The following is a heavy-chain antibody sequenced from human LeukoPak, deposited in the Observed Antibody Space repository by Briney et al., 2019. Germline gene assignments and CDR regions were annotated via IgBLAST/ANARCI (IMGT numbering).Heavy chain of an antibody. D-gene: IGHD3-3*01. Sequence: SVKVSCKASGGTFSSYAISWVRQAPGQGLEWMGRIIPILGIANYAQKFQGRVTITADKSTSTAYMELSSLRSEDTAVYYCAKDIKGGDFWSGYSSYYYYGMDVWGQGTTVTVSS. CDR1: GGTFSSYA. CDR2: IIPILGIA. J-gene: IGHJ6*02. V-gene: IGHV1-69*04. CDR3: AKDIKGGDFWSGYSSYYYYGMDV.